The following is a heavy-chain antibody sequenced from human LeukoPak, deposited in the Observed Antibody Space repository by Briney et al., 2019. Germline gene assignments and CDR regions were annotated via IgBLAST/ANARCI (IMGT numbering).Heavy chain of an antibody. CDR2: IYSGGST. CDR1: GFTVSSNY. Sequence: GGSLRLSCAASGFTVSSNYMSWVRQAPGKGLEWVSVIYSGGSTYYADSVKGRFTISRDNSKNTLYLQMNSLRAEDTAVYYCAGDRRYYYDSSGWYYYGMDVWGQGTTVTVSS. CDR3: AGDRRYYYDSSGWYYYGMDV. D-gene: IGHD3-22*01. V-gene: IGHV3-66*01. J-gene: IGHJ6*02.